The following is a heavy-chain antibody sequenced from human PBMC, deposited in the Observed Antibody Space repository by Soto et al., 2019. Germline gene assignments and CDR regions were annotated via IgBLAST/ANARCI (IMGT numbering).Heavy chain of an antibody. CDR1: GGSISSGDYY. CDR3: ARCYGDSVLDYYYYGMDV. V-gene: IGHV4-30-4*01. J-gene: IGHJ6*02. Sequence: SETLSLTCTVSGGSISSGDYYWSWIRQPPGKGLEWIGYIYYSGSTYYNPSLKSRVTISVDTSKNQFSLKLSSVTAADTAVYYCARCYGDSVLDYYYYGMDVWGQGTTVTVSS. D-gene: IGHD4-17*01. CDR2: IYYSGST.